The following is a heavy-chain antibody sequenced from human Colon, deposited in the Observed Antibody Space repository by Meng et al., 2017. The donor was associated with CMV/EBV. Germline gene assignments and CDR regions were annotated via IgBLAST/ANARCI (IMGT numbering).Heavy chain of an antibody. D-gene: IGHD2-15*01. CDR2: ISGSGNST. J-gene: IGHJ2*01. CDR3: AAARWTATDYWYFDL. CDR1: GFTFSSYG. V-gene: IGHV3-23*01. Sequence: SGFTFSSYGMTWVRQAPGKGLEWVSHISGSGNSTYYADSVKGRFTISRDNSKNTLYLQMNSLRAEDTALYYCAAARWTATDYWYFDLWGRGTLVTVSS.